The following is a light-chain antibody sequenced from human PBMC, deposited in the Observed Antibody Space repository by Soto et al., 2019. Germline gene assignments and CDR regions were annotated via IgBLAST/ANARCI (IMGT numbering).Light chain of an antibody. Sequence: QSALTQPRSVSGSPGQSVTISFTGSSSDVGAYNYVSWYQHHPGKAPKVMIFDVSERPSGVPDRFSGSKSGNTASLTISGLQAEDEGDYYCCSYAGTYSWVFGGGTKLTVL. CDR2: DVS. V-gene: IGLV2-11*01. CDR1: SSDVGAYNY. J-gene: IGLJ3*02. CDR3: CSYAGTYSWV.